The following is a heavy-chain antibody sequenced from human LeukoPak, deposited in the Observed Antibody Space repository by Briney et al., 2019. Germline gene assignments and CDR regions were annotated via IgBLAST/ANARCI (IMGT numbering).Heavy chain of an antibody. Sequence: PGGSLRLSCAASGFTFSDYYMSWIRQAPGKGLEWVSYISSSGSTLYYADSVKGRFTISRDNAKNSLYLQMNSLRAEDTAVYYCARDRFDFWSGKYYYYGMDVWGQGTTVTVS. V-gene: IGHV3-11*01. J-gene: IGHJ6*02. CDR1: GFTFSDYY. CDR3: ARDRFDFWSGKYYYYGMDV. CDR2: ISSSGSTL. D-gene: IGHD3-3*01.